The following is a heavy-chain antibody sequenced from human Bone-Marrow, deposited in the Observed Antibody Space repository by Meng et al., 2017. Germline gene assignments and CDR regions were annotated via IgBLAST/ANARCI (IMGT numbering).Heavy chain of an antibody. J-gene: IGHJ4*02. V-gene: IGHV3-23*01. Sequence: EVQLLESGGGLVQPGGSLRLSCAASGFTFSTVGMNWVRQAPGKGLEWVSTISSTGGATYYADSVKGRLTISRDNSKNTLYLQMNSLRAEDTAVYYCVPRTTYFDSWGLGTLVTVSS. CDR2: ISSTGGAT. CDR3: VPRTTYFDS. D-gene: IGHD4-11*01. CDR1: GFTFSTVG.